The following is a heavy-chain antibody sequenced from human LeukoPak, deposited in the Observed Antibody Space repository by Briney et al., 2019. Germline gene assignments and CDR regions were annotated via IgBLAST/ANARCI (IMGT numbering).Heavy chain of an antibody. CDR3: ARGSMVRGVNDAFDI. CDR1: GGSISSSSYY. V-gene: IGHV4-39*07. Sequence: SETLSLTCTVSGGSISSSSYYWGWIRQPPGKGLGWIGSIYYSGSTYYNPSLKSRVTISVDTSKNQFSLKLSSVTAADTAVYYCARGSMVRGVNDAFDIWGQGTMVTVSS. D-gene: IGHD3-10*01. J-gene: IGHJ3*02. CDR2: IYYSGST.